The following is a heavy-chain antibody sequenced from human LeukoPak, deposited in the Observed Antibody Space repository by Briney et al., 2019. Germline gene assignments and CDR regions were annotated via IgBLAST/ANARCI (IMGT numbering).Heavy chain of an antibody. J-gene: IGHJ4*02. CDR2: INPNSGGT. CDR1: GYTFTSYA. V-gene: IGHV1-2*02. CDR3: AFGYSSSWGDY. D-gene: IGHD6-13*01. Sequence: ASVKVSCKASGYTFTSYAMNWVRQAPGQGLEWMGWINPNSGGTNYAQKFQGRVTMTRDTSISTAYMELSRLRSDDTAVYYCAFGYSSSWGDYWGQGTLVTVSS.